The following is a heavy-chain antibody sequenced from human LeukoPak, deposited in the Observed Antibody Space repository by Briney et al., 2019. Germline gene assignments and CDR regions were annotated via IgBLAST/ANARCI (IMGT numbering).Heavy chain of an antibody. CDR1: GFTFSSYA. D-gene: IGHD2-2*01. Sequence: GGSLRLSCAASGFTFSSYAMHWVRQAPGKGLEWVAVISYDGSKKYYADSVKGRFTISRDNSKNTLYLQMNSLRAEDTAVYYCARDMGAQLRSPAFDYWGQGTLVTVSS. CDR2: ISYDGSKK. V-gene: IGHV3-30-3*01. CDR3: ARDMGAQLRSPAFDY. J-gene: IGHJ4*02.